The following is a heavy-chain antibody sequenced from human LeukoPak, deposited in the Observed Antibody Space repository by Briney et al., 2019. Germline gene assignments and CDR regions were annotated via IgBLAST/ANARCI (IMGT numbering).Heavy chain of an antibody. CDR3: ARQSRDGYNYLPHAFDI. CDR2: IYPGDSDT. D-gene: IGHD5-24*01. Sequence: KPGESLKISCKVSGYSFTSYWIGWVRQMPGKGLEWMGIIYPGDSDTRYSPSFQGQVTISADKSISTAYLQWSSLKASDTAMYYCARQSRDGYNYLPHAFDIWGQGTMVTVSS. V-gene: IGHV5-51*01. CDR1: GYSFTSYW. J-gene: IGHJ3*02.